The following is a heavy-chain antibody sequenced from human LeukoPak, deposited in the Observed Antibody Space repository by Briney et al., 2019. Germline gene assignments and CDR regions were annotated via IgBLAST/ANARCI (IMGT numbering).Heavy chain of an antibody. V-gene: IGHV1-46*01. CDR1: GYTFTGYY. CDR3: ARETPDAYCFDY. CDR2: IYSSGDSR. D-gene: IGHD2-8*02. Sequence: ASVKVSCKASGYTFTGYYMHWVRQAPGQGLEWMGIIYSSGDSRSHAQNFQGRVTMTRDTSTSTIYMELSSLGSEDTAVYYCARETPDAYCFDYWGQGTLVTVSS. J-gene: IGHJ4*02.